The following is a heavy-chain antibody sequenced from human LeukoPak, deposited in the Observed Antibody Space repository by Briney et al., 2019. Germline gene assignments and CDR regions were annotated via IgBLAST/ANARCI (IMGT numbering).Heavy chain of an antibody. CDR3: VKRVDYSEKYYFDS. CDR2: ISGDVRST. Sequence: PGGSLRLSCAASGFTFSSYAMSWVRQAPGKGLVWVSAISGDVRSTFYADSVRGRFTISRDNSKNTLSLQMNSLRADDTAVYYCVKRVDYSEKYYFDSWGRGTLVTVSS. D-gene: IGHD4-11*01. V-gene: IGHV3-23*01. CDR1: GFTFSSYA. J-gene: IGHJ4*02.